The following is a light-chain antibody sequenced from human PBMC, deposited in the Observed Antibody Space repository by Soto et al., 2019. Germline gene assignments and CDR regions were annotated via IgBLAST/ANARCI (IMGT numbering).Light chain of an antibody. CDR1: QSVSSSY. CDR3: HQYGSSAWT. V-gene: IGKV3-20*01. Sequence: EIVLTQSPGTLSWSAGERATLSCMASQSVSSSYLAWYQQKPGQAPRLLIYGASSRATGIPDRFSGSGSGTDFTLIISRLEPEDFAVYYCHQYGSSAWTFGQGTKVDI. CDR2: GAS. J-gene: IGKJ1*01.